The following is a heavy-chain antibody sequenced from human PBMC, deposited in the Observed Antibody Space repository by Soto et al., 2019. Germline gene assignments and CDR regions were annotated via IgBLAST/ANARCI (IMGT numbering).Heavy chain of an antibody. V-gene: IGHV3-21*01. CDR2: ISSSSSYI. CDR1: GFTFSSYS. Sequence: GGSLRLSCAASGFTFSSYSMNWVRQAPGKGLEWVSSISSSSSYIYYADSVKGRFTISRDNAKNSLYLQMNSLRAEDTAVYYCARERTGRYYYGMDAWGQGTTVTAP. CDR3: ARERTGRYYYGMDA. J-gene: IGHJ6*02.